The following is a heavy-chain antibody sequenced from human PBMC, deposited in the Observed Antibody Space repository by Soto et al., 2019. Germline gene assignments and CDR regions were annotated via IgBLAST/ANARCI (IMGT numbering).Heavy chain of an antibody. J-gene: IGHJ6*03. CDR1: GFTFSSYA. V-gene: IGHV3-23*01. CDR3: AKGGHMGDCYGSGRGLGGYSYYMDF. Sequence: GGSLRLSCAASGFTFSSYAMSWVRQAPGKGLEWVSAISGSGGSTYYADSVKGRFTISRDNSKNTLYLQMNSLRAEDTAVYYCAKGGHMGDCYGSGRGLGGYSYYMDFWGKGTTVTLSS. CDR2: ISGSGGST. D-gene: IGHD3-10*01.